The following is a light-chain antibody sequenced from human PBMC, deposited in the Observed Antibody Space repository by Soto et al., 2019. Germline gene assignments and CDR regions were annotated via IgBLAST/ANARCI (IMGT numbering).Light chain of an antibody. CDR3: YSYTTSSTYV. CDR2: DVS. CDR1: SSDVGGYNY. J-gene: IGLJ1*01. V-gene: IGLV2-14*01. Sequence: QSALTQPASVSGSPGQSITISCSGTSSDVGGYNYVSWYQQRPGKAPQVMIYDVSNRPSGVSNRFSGSKSGNTASLTISGLQAEDEADYYCYSYTTSSTYVFGTGTKVTVL.